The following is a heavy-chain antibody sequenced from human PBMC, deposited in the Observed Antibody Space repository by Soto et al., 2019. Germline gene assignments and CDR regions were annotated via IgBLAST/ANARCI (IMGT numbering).Heavy chain of an antibody. CDR3: ANRDTSMVTRYYYGMDV. J-gene: IGHJ6*02. D-gene: IGHD5-18*01. CDR2: ISGSGGNS. Sequence: GGSLRLSCAASGFTCSSYAMSWVRQAPGKGLEWVSAISGSGGNSYYADSGKGRFTISRDNSKNTLYLQMNSLRAEDTAVYYCANRDTSMVTRYYYGMDVWGQGTTVTVSS. CDR1: GFTCSSYA. V-gene: IGHV3-23*01.